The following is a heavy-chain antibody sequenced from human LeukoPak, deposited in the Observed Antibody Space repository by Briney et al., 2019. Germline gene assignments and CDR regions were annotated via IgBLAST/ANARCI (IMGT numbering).Heavy chain of an antibody. CDR1: GFIFTSYW. J-gene: IGHJ4*02. V-gene: IGHV3-48*03. CDR3: ARDGMTGYDY. CDR2: ISSSGSTI. D-gene: IGHD3-9*01. Sequence: GGSLRLSCTASGFIFTSYWMNWVRQAPGKGLEWVSYISSSGSTIYYADSVKGRFTISRDNAKNSLYLQMNSLRAEDTAVYYCARDGMTGYDYWGQGTLVTVSS.